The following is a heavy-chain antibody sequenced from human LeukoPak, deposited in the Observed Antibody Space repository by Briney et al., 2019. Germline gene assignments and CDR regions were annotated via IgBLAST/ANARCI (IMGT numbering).Heavy chain of an antibody. CDR1: GFTFSSYG. V-gene: IGHV1-2*02. CDR3: ARETAAAGVAFDI. Sequence: GGSLRLSCAASGFTFSSYGMHWVRQAPGQGLEWMGWINPNSGGTNYAQKFQGRVTMTRDTSISTAYMELSRLRSDDTAVYYCARETAAAGVAFDIWGQGTMVTVSS. J-gene: IGHJ3*02. D-gene: IGHD6-13*01. CDR2: INPNSGGT.